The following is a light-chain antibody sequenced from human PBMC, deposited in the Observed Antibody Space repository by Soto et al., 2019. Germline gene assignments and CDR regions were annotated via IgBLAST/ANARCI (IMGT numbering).Light chain of an antibody. V-gene: IGLV2-14*03. CDR2: EVS. CDR1: SSDVGGYNS. J-gene: IGLJ1*01. CDR3: SSYNSTSSYV. Sequence: QSVLTQPASVSGSPGQSITVSCTGTSSDVGGYNSVSWYQQHPGKPPKLIIYEVSNRPSGVSDRFSGSKSGNTASLTISGLQPEEEAAYYCSSYNSTSSYVFATGTKVTVL.